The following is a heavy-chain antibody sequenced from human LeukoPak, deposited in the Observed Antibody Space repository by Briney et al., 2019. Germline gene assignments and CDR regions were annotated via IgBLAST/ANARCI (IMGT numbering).Heavy chain of an antibody. CDR1: GFTFSSYE. CDR3: ARDFYGDEDFDY. Sequence: PGGSLRLSCAVSGFTFSSYEMNWVRQAPGKGLEWLSYINSKGDSKLYADSVKGRFTISRDDARNSVYLQMNSLRDEDTALYYCARDFYGDEDFDYWGQGTLVTVSS. V-gene: IGHV3-48*03. J-gene: IGHJ4*02. CDR2: INSKGDSK. D-gene: IGHD3-10*01.